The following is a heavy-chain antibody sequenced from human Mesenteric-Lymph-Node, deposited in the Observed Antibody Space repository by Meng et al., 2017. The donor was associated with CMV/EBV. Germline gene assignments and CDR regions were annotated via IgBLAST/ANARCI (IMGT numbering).Heavy chain of an antibody. CDR3: ARAVGSGSTTWRYNWFDP. V-gene: IGHV4-4*08. J-gene: IGHJ5*02. Sequence: SETLSLTCSVPSGSHVGPYWTWTRQPPGMGLEWIGYVYSSGNTNLNPSLKSRVSLSIDASKRQFSMTMTSVTAGDTAVYYCARAVGSGSTTWRYNWFDPWGQGIRVTVSS. CDR1: SGSHVGPY. CDR2: VYSSGNT. D-gene: IGHD3-10*01.